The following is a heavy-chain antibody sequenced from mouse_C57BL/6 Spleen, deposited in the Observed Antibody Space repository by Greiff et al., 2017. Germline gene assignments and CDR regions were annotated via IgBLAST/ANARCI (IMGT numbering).Heavy chain of an antibody. CDR2: IYPRDGST. V-gene: IGHV1-85*01. Sequence: VQLQQSGPELVKPGASVKLSCKASGYTFTSYDINWVKQRPGQGLEWIGWIYPRDGSTKYNEKFKGKATLTVDTSSSTAYMELHSLASEDSAVYFCARRGYSNYVGYFDYWGQGTTLTVSS. CDR3: ARRGYSNYVGYFDY. J-gene: IGHJ2*01. D-gene: IGHD2-5*01. CDR1: GYTFTSYD.